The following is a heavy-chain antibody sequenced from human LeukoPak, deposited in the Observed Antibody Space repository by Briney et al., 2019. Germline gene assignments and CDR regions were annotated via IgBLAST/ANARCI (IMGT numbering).Heavy chain of an antibody. D-gene: IGHD3-22*01. Sequence: PSETLSLTCTVSGGSISSYYWSWIRQPPGKGLEWIGYIYYSGSTNYNPSLKSRVTISVDTSKNQFSLKLSSVTAADTAVYYCARLNSFTYYYDSSGSPFDYWGQGTLVTVSS. V-gene: IGHV4-59*01. CDR1: GGSISSYY. J-gene: IGHJ4*02. CDR3: ARLNSFTYYYDSSGSPFDY. CDR2: IYYSGST.